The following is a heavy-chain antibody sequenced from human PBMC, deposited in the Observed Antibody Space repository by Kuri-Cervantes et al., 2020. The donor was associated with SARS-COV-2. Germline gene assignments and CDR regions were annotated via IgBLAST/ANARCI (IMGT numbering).Heavy chain of an antibody. V-gene: IGHV1-2*02. J-gene: IGHJ4*02. CDR1: GYTFIGYY. CDR2: INPNSGGT. D-gene: IGHD6-13*01. CDR3: ARGRQQLPWNFDY. Sequence: ASVKVSCKASGYTFIGYYMHWVRQAPGQGLEWMGWINPNSGGTNYADSVKGRFTISRDNAKNSLYLQMSSLRGDDTAVYYCARGRQQLPWNFDYWGQGILVTVSS.